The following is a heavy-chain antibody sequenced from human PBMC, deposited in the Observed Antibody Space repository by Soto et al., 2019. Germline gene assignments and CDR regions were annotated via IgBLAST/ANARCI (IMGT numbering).Heavy chain of an antibody. CDR1: GFTFSSYN. J-gene: IGHJ4*02. D-gene: IGHD6-19*01. CDR2: ISSSSRTI. Sequence: EVQLVESGGGLVQPGGSLRLSCAASGFTFSSYNMNWVRQAPGKGLEWVSYISSSSRTIYYADSVKGRFTISRDNAKNSLYLQMNSLRAEDTAVYYCARSSQWLVGGLDYWGQGTLVTVSS. CDR3: ARSSQWLVGGLDY. V-gene: IGHV3-48*01.